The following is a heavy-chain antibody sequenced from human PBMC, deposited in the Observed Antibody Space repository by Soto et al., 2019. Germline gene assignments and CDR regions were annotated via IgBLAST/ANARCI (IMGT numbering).Heavy chain of an antibody. CDR1: GYTFTSSG. J-gene: IGHJ5*02. CDR3: ARDYSLWFGESFDP. V-gene: IGHV1-18*01. CDR2: ISAYNGNT. D-gene: IGHD3-10*01. Sequence: ASVKVSCKASGYTFTSSGISWVRKAPGQGLEWMGWISAYNGNTNYAQKLQGRVTMTTDTSTSTAYMELRSLRSDDTAVYYGARDYSLWFGESFDPWGQGTLVTVSS.